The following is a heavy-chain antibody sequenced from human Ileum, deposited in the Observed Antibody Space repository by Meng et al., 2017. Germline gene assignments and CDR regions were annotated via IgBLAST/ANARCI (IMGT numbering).Heavy chain of an antibody. J-gene: IGHJ4*02. CDR2: ISQSGTT. CDR1: GGSISNGKW. CDR3: AREPPAAAGTGADY. Sequence: QVQLQESGPGLVKPSGTLSLTCAVSGGSISNGKWWSWVRQPPGKGLEWIGEISQSGTTNYYPSLNSRVTISVDTSKNQFSLKLSSVTAADTAVYYCAREPPAAAGTGADYWGQGTLVTVSS. V-gene: IGHV4-4*02. D-gene: IGHD6-13*01.